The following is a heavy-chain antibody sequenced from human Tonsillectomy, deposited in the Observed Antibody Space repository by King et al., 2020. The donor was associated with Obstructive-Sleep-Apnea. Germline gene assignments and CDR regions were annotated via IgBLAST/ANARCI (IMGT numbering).Heavy chain of an antibody. Sequence: VQLQESGPGLVKPSETLSLTCTVSGDAISSYYWSWIRQPPWKGLEWIGYIYYSWSTKYNPSLKSRVTILVDTSKNQFSLRLSSVTAADTAFYYCARNTEHYYYYGMDVWGQGTTVTVSS. CDR3: ARNTEHYYYYGMDV. D-gene: IGHD1-26*01. CDR1: GDAISSYY. CDR2: IYYSWST. V-gene: IGHV4-59*08. J-gene: IGHJ6*02.